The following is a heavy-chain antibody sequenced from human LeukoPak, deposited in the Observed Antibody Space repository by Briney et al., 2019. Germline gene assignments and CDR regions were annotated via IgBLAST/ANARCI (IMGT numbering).Heavy chain of an antibody. CDR1: GGSISGYY. CDR3: VRQFENYGEADY. J-gene: IGHJ4*02. Sequence: SETLSLTCTVSGGSISGYYLSWVRQPPGEELEWIGYIYYSGSTKYNPSLMSRVTISVDTSKNQYSLKLSSVTAADTAVYYCVRQFENYGEADYWGQGTLVTVSS. CDR2: IYYSGST. D-gene: IGHD4-17*01. V-gene: IGHV4-59*08.